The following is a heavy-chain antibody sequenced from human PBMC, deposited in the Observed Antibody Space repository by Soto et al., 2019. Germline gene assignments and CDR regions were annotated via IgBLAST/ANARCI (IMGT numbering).Heavy chain of an antibody. Sequence: EVQLLDSGGGLVQPGGSLRLSCAASGFTFSRYAMNWVLQAPGKGLEWVSVISGSGGSTYYADSVKGRFTISRDNSKNTLYLQMNSLRAEDTAVYYCARRGPGTYFDDWGQGTLVTVSS. V-gene: IGHV3-23*01. CDR3: ARRGPGTYFDD. CDR2: ISGSGGST. J-gene: IGHJ4*02. D-gene: IGHD6-13*01. CDR1: GFTFSRYA.